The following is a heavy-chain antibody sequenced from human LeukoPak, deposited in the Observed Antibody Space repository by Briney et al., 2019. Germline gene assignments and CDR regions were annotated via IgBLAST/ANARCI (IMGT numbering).Heavy chain of an antibody. V-gene: IGHV3-53*01. J-gene: IGHJ4*02. D-gene: IGHD3-10*01. CDR1: GFTVSNNY. CDR3: ARDGRGRSGSPH. CDR2: IYSGGRT. Sequence: PGGSLRLSCAASGFTVSNNYMNWVRQAPGKGLEWVSLIYSGGRTYYADSVKGRFTISRDSSKNTLYLQMNSLRAEDTAVYYCARDGRGRSGSPHWGQGTLVTVSS.